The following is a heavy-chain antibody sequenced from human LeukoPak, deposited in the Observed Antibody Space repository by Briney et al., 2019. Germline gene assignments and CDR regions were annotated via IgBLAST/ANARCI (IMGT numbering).Heavy chain of an antibody. CDR2: ISYDGSNK. CDR1: GFTFSSYG. Sequence: GGSLRLSCAASGFTFSSYGMHWVRQAPGKGLEWVAVISYDGSNKYYADSVKGRFTISRDNSKNTLYLQMNSLRAEDTAVYYCAKDKELLWFGELSSYGMDVWGQGTTVTVSS. V-gene: IGHV3-30*18. D-gene: IGHD3-10*01. CDR3: AKDKELLWFGELSSYGMDV. J-gene: IGHJ6*02.